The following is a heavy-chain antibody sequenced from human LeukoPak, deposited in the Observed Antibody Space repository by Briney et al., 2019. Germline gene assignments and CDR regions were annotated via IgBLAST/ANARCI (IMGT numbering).Heavy chain of an antibody. J-gene: IGHJ4*02. D-gene: IGHD3-22*01. Sequence: PGGSLRLSCAASGFTFSSYGMHWVRQAPGKGLEWVAVISYDGSNKYYADSVKGRFTISRDNSKNTLYLQMNSLRAEDTAVYYCAKLTPRGYYDSGGYYPDYWGQGTLVTASS. CDR3: AKLTPRGYYDSGGYYPDY. V-gene: IGHV3-30*18. CDR1: GFTFSSYG. CDR2: ISYDGSNK.